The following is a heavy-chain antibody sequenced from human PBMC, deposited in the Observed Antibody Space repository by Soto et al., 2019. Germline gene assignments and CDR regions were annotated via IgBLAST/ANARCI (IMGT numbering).Heavy chain of an antibody. J-gene: IGHJ4*02. V-gene: IGHV5-10-1*01. CDR1: GYSFTSYW. CDR2: IDPSDSYI. CDR3: ARHRYGSGNYYNEDY. D-gene: IGHD3-10*01. Sequence: GESLKISCNASGYSFTSYWISWVRQMPWKGLEGMGRIDPSDSYINYSPSFQGHVTISADKPISTAYLQWSSLKASDTAMYYCARHRYGSGNYYNEDYWGQGTLVTVSS.